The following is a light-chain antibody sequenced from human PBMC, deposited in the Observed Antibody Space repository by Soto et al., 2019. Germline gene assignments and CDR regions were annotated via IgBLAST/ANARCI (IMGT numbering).Light chain of an antibody. Sequence: EILLTQSPATLSLSPGEGATLSCRASPSVTNFLAWYQQKPGQAPRLLIYGAFNRATGIPARFSGSGAGTDFTLTISSLEPEDSAAYYYQQRNVWPPVTFGQGTRLEIK. J-gene: IGKJ5*01. V-gene: IGKV3-11*01. CDR2: GAF. CDR3: QQRNVWPPVT. CDR1: PSVTNF.